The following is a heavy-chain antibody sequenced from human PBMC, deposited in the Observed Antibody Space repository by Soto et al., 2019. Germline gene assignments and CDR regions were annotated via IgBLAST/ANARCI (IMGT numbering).Heavy chain of an antibody. V-gene: IGHV1-2*04. D-gene: IGHD6-13*01. CDR2: INPNSGGT. CDR3: AREKTAAAGHMDV. J-gene: IGHJ6*03. CDR1: GYTFTGYY. Sequence: GASVKLSCKASGYTFTGYYMHWVRQAPGQGLEWMGWINPNSGGTNYAQKFQGWVTMTRDTSISTAYMELSRLRSDDTAVYYCAREKTAAAGHMDVWGKGTTVTVSS.